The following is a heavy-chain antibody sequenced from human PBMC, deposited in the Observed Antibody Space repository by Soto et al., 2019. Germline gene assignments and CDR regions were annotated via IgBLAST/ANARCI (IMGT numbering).Heavy chain of an antibody. CDR1: GFTFSSSG. CDR2: ISYDGSNK. J-gene: IGHJ6*02. D-gene: IGHD3-3*01. Sequence: GGSLRLSCAASGFTFSSSGIHWVRQAPGKGLEWVAVISYDGSNKFYIDSVKGRFTVSRDNSKNTLYLQMSSLRAEDTAVYYCXKDRQADFWRLPSPMDVWGPGTTVTVSS. V-gene: IGHV3-30*18. CDR3: XKDRQADFWRLPSPMDV.